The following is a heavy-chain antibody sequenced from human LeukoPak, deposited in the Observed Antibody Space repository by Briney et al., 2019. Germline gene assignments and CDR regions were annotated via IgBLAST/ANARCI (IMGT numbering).Heavy chain of an antibody. V-gene: IGHV1-18*01. Sequence: VASVKVSCKASGYTFTSYGISWVRQAPGQGLEWMGWISAYNGNTNYAQKLQGRVTMTPDTSTSTAYMELRSLRSDDTAVYYCARDKKVRGVIIKRGSENWFDPWGQGTLVTVSS. J-gene: IGHJ5*02. D-gene: IGHD3-10*01. CDR2: ISAYNGNT. CDR3: ARDKKVRGVIIKRGSENWFDP. CDR1: GYTFTSYG.